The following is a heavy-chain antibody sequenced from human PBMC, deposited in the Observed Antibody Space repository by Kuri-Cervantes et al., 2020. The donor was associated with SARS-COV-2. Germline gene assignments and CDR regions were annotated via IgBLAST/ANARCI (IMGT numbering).Heavy chain of an antibody. Sequence: SQTLPLTCTVSGGSISSYYWSWIRQPAGKGLEWIGRIYTSGSTNYNPSLKSRVTMSVDTSKNQFYLKLTSVTAADTAVYYCARGKAEITMIVVVITSGSYYFDYWGQETLVTVSS. J-gene: IGHJ4*02. CDR1: GGSISSYY. V-gene: IGHV4-4*07. D-gene: IGHD3-22*01. CDR2: IYTSGST. CDR3: ARGKAEITMIVVVITSGSYYFDY.